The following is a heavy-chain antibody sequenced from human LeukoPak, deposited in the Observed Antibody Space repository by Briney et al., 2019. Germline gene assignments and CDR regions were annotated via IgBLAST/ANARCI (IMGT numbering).Heavy chain of an antibody. CDR2: ISSSSSTI. D-gene: IGHD3-3*01. V-gene: IGHV3-48*02. CDR1: GFTLSSYS. CDR3: AREKEYYDFWSGSQYYFDY. J-gene: IGHJ4*02. Sequence: TGGSLRLSCAASGFTLSSYSMNWVRQAPGKGLEWVSYISSSSSTIYYADSVKGRFTISRDNAKNSLYLQMNSLRDEDTAVYYCAREKEYYDFWSGSQYYFDYWGQGTLVTVSS.